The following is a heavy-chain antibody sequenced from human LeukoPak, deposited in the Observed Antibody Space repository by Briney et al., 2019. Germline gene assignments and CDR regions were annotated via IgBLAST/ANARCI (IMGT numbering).Heavy chain of an antibody. D-gene: IGHD2-21*01. CDR3: AKDREGIVVVIGD. CDR1: GFTFSSYA. V-gene: IGHV3-23*01. Sequence: GGSLRLSCAASGFTFSSYAMSWIRQAPGKGLEWVSAISGSGGSTYYADSVKGRFTISRDNSKNTLYLQMNSLRAEDTAVYYCAKDREGIVVVIGDWGQGTLVTVSS. J-gene: IGHJ4*02. CDR2: ISGSGGST.